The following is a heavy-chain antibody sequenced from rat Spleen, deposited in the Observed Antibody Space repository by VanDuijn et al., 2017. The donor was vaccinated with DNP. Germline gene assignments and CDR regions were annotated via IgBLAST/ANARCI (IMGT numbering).Heavy chain of an antibody. Sequence: EVQLQESGPGLVKPSQSLSLTCSVTDYSITSNYWAWIRKFPGNKMEWMGYINYSGSTGYNPSLKSRISITRDTSKNQFFLQLKSVTSEDTATYYCARLGTQGFAYWGQGTLVTVSS. CDR1: DYSITSNY. D-gene: IGHD1-5*01. CDR2: INYSGST. J-gene: IGHJ3*01. V-gene: IGHV3-1*01. CDR3: ARLGTQGFAY.